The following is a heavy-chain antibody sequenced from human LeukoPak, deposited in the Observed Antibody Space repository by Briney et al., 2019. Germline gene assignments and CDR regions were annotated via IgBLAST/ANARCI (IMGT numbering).Heavy chain of an antibody. D-gene: IGHD3-9*01. Sequence: PSETLSLTCTVPGGSISSYYWSWIRQPPGKGLEWIGSIYSSGSTYYRPSLTTRVTITVDTSKNHFSLKLNSVTAADTAVYYCARVIRPTGYYSNPKSGSFDFWGQGTLVTVSS. CDR3: ARVIRPTGYYSNPKSGSFDF. CDR1: GGSISSYY. CDR2: IYSSGST. V-gene: IGHV4-59*05. J-gene: IGHJ4*02.